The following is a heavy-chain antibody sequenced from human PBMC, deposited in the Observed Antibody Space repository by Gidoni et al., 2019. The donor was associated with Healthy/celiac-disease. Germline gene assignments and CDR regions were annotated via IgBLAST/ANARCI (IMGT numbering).Heavy chain of an antibody. CDR2: IYYSGSP. D-gene: IGHD5-12*01. J-gene: IGHJ4*02. CDR3: ARLGLWWLRSGFDY. Sequence: QLQLQESGPGQVKRSETLSHTRNVSGGSISSSSYYWGWGSQPPGKGRECIGSIYYSGSPYYNPSLNSRVTISVDTSKNQFSLTLSSVTAADTAVYYCARLGLWWLRSGFDYWGQGTLVTVSS. CDR1: GGSISSSSYY. V-gene: IGHV4-39*01.